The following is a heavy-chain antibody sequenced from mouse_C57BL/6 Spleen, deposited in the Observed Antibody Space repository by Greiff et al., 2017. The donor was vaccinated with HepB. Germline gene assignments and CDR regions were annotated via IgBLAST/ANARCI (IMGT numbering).Heavy chain of an antibody. CDR2: ISSGSSTI. J-gene: IGHJ4*01. Sequence: EVQGVESGGGLVKPGGSLKLSCAASGFTFSDYGMHWVRQAPEKGLEWVAYISSGSSTIYYADTVKGRFTISRDNAKNTLFLQMTSLRYEDTAMYYCARPYDYGAPYAMDYWGQGTSVTVSS. D-gene: IGHD2-4*01. V-gene: IGHV5-17*01. CDR1: GFTFSDYG. CDR3: ARPYDYGAPYAMDY.